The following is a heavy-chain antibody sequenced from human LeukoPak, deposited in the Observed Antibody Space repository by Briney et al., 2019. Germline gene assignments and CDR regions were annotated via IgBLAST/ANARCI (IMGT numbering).Heavy chain of an antibody. D-gene: IGHD4-17*01. CDR2: ISGSGGST. CDR3: ARWGDYGDYSDY. V-gene: IGHV3-23*01. CDR1: GFTFSSYA. Sequence: GSLELPCATPGFTFSSYAMNWVRQGPGEGPGGVSAISGSGGSTYYADSVKGRFTISRDNSKNTLYLQMNSLRAEDTAVYYCARWGDYGDYSDYWGQGTLVTVSS. J-gene: IGHJ4*02.